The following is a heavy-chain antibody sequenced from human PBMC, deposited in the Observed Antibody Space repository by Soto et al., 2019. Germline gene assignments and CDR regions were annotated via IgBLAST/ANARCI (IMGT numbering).Heavy chain of an antibody. CDR1: GDSVSSNSAA. Sequence: SQTLSLTCAISGDSVSSNSAAWNWIRQSPSRGIEWLGSTYYRSKWSNDYAVSVKSRITINPDTSKNQFSLQLKSVTPEDTDVYYCASGVATIFAFDIWGQGTMVTVSS. CDR3: ASGVATIFAFDI. J-gene: IGHJ3*02. CDR2: TYYRSKWSN. V-gene: IGHV6-1*01. D-gene: IGHD5-12*01.